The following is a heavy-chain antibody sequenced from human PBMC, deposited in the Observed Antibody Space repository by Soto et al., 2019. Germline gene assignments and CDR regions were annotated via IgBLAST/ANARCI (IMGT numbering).Heavy chain of an antibody. CDR2: ISQSGTT. D-gene: IGHD2-15*01. Sequence: LSLTCAVSGASISSDNRWTWVRQPPGEGLEWIGKISQSGTTKYNPSLAIRVTISVDKSKNQFSLRLTSMTAADTAVYYCAKKVPAALRLYYFFGLDVWG. CDR1: GASISSDNR. J-gene: IGHJ6*02. V-gene: IGHV4-4*02. CDR3: AKKVPAALRLYYFFGLDV.